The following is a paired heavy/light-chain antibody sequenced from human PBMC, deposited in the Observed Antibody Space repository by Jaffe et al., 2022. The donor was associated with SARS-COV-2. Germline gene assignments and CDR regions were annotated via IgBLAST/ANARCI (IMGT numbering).Heavy chain of an antibody. CDR1: GFSLSNYW. CDR3: AREFVAAALKNYFDS. J-gene: IGHJ4*02. D-gene: IGHD6-19*01. Sequence: EVQLVESGGGLVQPGGSLRLSCGASGFSLSNYWMSWVRQAPGRGLEWVATIKGDGSEKYYVESVKGRCTISRDNAKNSLYLQMNSLRAEDTAVYYCAREFVAAALKNYFDSWGQGTLVTVSS. V-gene: IGHV3-7*01. CDR2: IKGDGSEK.
Light chain of an antibody. Sequence: DLQLTQSPSSLSASVGDTVTITCRASQSISSYLNWYQQRPGKAPNPLIYAASNLHSGVPSRFRGSGSGADFTLTISTLQPEDFATYYCQRSDTKSFGQGTRLQIK. CDR2: AAS. CDR1: QSISSY. V-gene: IGKV1-39*01. J-gene: IGKJ5*01. CDR3: QRSDTKS.